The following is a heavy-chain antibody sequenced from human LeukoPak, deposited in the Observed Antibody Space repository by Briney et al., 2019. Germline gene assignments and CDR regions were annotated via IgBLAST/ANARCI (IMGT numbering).Heavy chain of an antibody. V-gene: IGHV4-34*01. D-gene: IGHD1-1*01. CDR3: ARALEPPLYYVMDV. CDR2: INHSGSS. Sequence: SETLSLTCAVYGGSFSGYYWSWIRQPPGKGLEWIGEINHSGSSNYNPSLKSRVTISVDTSKNQFSLKLSSATAADTAVYYCARALEPPLYYVMDVWGQGTTVTVSS. CDR1: GGSFSGYY. J-gene: IGHJ6*02.